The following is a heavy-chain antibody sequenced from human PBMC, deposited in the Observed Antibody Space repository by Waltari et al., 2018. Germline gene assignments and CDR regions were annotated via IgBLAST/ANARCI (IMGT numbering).Heavy chain of an antibody. V-gene: IGHV4-39*07. J-gene: IGHJ4*02. Sequence: QLQLQESGPGLVKPSETLFLTCNVSGGSISDTSYFWGWVRPPPGKGLEWIGSISLRESALYKSSLTSRATISFDNAKNQRYLKLTSLMAADTATYYCTRDANVGAPPPIGYWGQGALVTVSS. CDR1: GGSISDTSYF. D-gene: IGHD3-16*01. CDR2: ISLRESA. CDR3: TRDANVGAPPPIGY.